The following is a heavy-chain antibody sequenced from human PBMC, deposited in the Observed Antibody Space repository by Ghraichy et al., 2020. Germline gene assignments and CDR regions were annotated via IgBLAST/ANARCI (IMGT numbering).Heavy chain of an antibody. D-gene: IGHD2-15*01. CDR2: IKPDGSAQ. Sequence: GGSLRLSCDASGFTFSNRYMSWVRQAPGKGLEWVANIKPDGSAQSYVDAVKGRFTISRDNAKKSLYLEMNSLRAEDTSLYFCASLRWPTGRAFDIWGQGTMVTVSS. CDR3: ASLRWPTGRAFDI. CDR1: GFTFSNRY. V-gene: IGHV3-7*01. J-gene: IGHJ3*02.